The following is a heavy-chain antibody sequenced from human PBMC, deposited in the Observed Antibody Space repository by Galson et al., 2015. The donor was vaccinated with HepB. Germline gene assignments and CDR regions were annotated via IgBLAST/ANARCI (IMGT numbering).Heavy chain of an antibody. D-gene: IGHD3-10*01. CDR1: GFTFSTFS. J-gene: IGHJ5*02. CDR3: ARRWYYYGSGSSPRGFDP. V-gene: IGHV5-10-1*01. CDR2: IYPGDSYT. Sequence: SLRLSCAASGFTFSTFSMNWVRQMPGKGLEWMGIIYPGDSYTNYSPSFQGHVTISADKSISTAYLQWSSLKASDTAMYYCARRWYYYGSGSSPRGFDPWGQGTLVTVSS.